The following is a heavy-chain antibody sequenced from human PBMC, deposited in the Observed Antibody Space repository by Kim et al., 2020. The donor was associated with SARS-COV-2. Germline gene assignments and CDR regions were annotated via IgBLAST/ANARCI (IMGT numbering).Heavy chain of an antibody. J-gene: IGHJ4*02. D-gene: IGHD6-13*01. CDR3: ARDDQIAAAGIY. Sequence: YNPSLKGRVTISVDTSKNQFSLKLSSVTAADTAVYYCARDDQIAAAGIYWGQGTLVTVSS. V-gene: IGHV4-31*02.